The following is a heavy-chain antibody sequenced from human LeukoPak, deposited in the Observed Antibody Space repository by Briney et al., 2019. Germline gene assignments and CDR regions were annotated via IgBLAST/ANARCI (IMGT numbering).Heavy chain of an antibody. CDR2: IYYSGST. V-gene: IGHV4-31*03. Sequence: SETLSLTCTVSGGSISSGGYYWSWIRQHPGKGLEWIGYIYYSGSTYYNPSLKSRVTISVDTSKNQFSLKLSSVTAADTAVYYCARDVSIPVRGVSYFDYWGQGTLVTVSS. CDR1: GGSISSGGYY. J-gene: IGHJ4*02. D-gene: IGHD3-10*01. CDR3: ARDVSIPVRGVSYFDY.